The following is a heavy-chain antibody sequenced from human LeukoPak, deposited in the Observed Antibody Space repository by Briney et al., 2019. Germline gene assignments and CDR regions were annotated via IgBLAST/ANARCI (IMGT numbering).Heavy chain of an antibody. Sequence: PGGSLRLSCAASGFTFSDYYMTWIRQAPGKGLEWVSYIGGVASDIYYGDSVKGRFTISRDNAKNSVYLQMNSLRAEDTAVYYCARGGALGMDVWGQGTTVTVSS. CDR2: IGGVASDI. CDR3: ARGGALGMDV. J-gene: IGHJ6*02. D-gene: IGHD1-26*01. CDR1: GFTFSDYY. V-gene: IGHV3-11*01.